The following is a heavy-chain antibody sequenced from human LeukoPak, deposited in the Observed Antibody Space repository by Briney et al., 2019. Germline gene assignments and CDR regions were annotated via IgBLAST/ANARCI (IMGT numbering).Heavy chain of an antibody. CDR1: GGSFSGYY. J-gene: IGHJ5*02. D-gene: IGHD6-19*01. CDR3: ARRAVAASSWFDP. V-gene: IGHV4-34*01. CDR2: INHSGST. Sequence: PSETLSLTCAVYGGSFSGYYWSWIRQPPGKGLEWIGEINHSGSTNYNPSLKSRVTISVDTSKNQFSLKLSSVTAADTAVYYCARRAVAASSWFDPWGQGTLVTVSS.